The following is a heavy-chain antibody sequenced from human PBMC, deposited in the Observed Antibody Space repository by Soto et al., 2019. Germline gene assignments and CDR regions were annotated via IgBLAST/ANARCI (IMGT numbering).Heavy chain of an antibody. V-gene: IGHV3-33*01. CDR3: ARDARIAVAYGMDV. Sequence: QVQLVESGGGVVQPGRSLRLSCVASGFTFNTFGMHWVRQAPGKGLEWVAVIWYDGGEKHYAASVKGRFTISRDNSKNTLFLQMNSLRAEDTAVYYCARDARIAVAYGMDVWGQGTTVTVSS. CDR1: GFTFNTFG. J-gene: IGHJ6*02. D-gene: IGHD6-19*01. CDR2: IWYDGGEK.